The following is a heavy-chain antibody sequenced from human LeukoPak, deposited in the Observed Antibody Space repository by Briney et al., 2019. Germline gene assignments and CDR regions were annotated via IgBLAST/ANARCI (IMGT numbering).Heavy chain of an antibody. CDR3: ARQDGVYYYYGMDV. CDR1: GGPISSYY. J-gene: IGHJ6*02. V-gene: IGHV4-59*08. Sequence: SETLSLTCTVSGGPISSYYWSWIRQPPGKGLELIGYIYYSGSTNYNPSLKSRVTISVDTSKNQFSLKLSSVTAADTAVYYCARQDGVYYYYGMDVWGQGTTVTVSS. CDR2: IYYSGST. D-gene: IGHD3-16*01.